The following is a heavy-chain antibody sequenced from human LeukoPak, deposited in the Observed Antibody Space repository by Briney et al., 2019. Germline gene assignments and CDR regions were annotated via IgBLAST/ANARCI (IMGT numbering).Heavy chain of an antibody. CDR3: ARDRCSSTSCFYYYYYYGMDV. CDR1: GFTFSTYG. CDR2: ISYDGRNE. J-gene: IGHJ6*02. D-gene: IGHD2-2*01. Sequence: GGSLRLSCAASGFTFSTYGMHWVRQAPGKGLEWVALISYDGRNEYYADSVKGRFTISRDNSKSTLYLQMNSLRSEDTAVYYCARDRCSSTSCFYYYYYYGMDVWGQGTTVTVSS. V-gene: IGHV3-30*03.